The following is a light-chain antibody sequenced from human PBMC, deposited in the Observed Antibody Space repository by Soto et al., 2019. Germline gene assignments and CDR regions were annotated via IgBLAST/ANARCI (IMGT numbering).Light chain of an antibody. V-gene: IGLV1-47*01. Sequence: SVLTQPPSASGTPGQRVTISCSGSSSNIGSNYVYWYQQLPGTAPKLLIYRNNQRPSGVPDRFSGSKSGTSASLAISGLXSXDXADYYCAAWDDSLSGRVFGGGTKLTVL. CDR3: AAWDDSLSGRV. CDR2: RNN. CDR1: SSNIGSNY. J-gene: IGLJ2*01.